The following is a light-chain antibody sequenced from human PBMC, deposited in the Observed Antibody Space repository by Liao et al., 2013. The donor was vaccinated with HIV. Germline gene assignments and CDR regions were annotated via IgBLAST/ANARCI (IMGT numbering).Light chain of an antibody. CDR3: QAWDSSTWV. V-gene: IGLV3-21*01. CDR2: NDS. J-gene: IGLJ3*02. CDR1: NIGSKT. Sequence: SYELTQPPSVSVAPGKTARITCGGINIGSKTVHWYQQKPGQAPVLVIYNDSDRPSGIPERFSGSNSGNTATLTISGTQAMDEADYYCQAWDSSTWVFGGGTKLTVL.